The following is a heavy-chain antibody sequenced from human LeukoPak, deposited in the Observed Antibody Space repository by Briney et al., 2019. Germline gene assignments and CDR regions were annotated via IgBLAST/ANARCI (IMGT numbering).Heavy chain of an antibody. V-gene: IGHV3-11*01. J-gene: IGHJ4*02. Sequence: WGSLRLSCAASAFTFSDYYMSWIRQAPGKGLEWVSYIGSSGSIIYYADSVKGRFTISRDNAKNSLYLQMNSLRAEDTAVYYCARGVGTTDFDCWGQGTLVTVSS. CDR2: IGSSGSII. D-gene: IGHD1-26*01. CDR1: AFTFSDYY. CDR3: ARGVGTTDFDC.